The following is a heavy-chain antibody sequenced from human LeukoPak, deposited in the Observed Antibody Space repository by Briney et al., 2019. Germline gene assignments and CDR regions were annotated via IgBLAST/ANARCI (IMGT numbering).Heavy chain of an antibody. V-gene: IGHV4-30-4*01. D-gene: IGHD1-7*01. Sequence: SETLSLTCTVSGGSISSDDYYWSWIRQPPRRGLEWIGYIYYSGITYYNPSLKSRVTVSVDTSNNQFSLRLSSVTAADTAVYYCARGTYDWNYASTFDIWGQGTMVTVSS. CDR2: IYYSGIT. CDR3: ARGTYDWNYASTFDI. J-gene: IGHJ3*02. CDR1: GGSISSDDYY.